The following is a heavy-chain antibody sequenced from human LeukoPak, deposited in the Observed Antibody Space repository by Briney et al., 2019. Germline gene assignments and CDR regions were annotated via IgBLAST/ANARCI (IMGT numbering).Heavy chain of an antibody. J-gene: IGHJ6*02. Sequence: SDTLSLTCTVSGGSISSGSYYWSWIRQPAGKGLEWSGRIYTSGSTNYNPSLKSRVTISVDTSKNQFSLKLSSVTAADTAVYYCARAGDGTPLYYYGMDVWGQGTTVTVSS. V-gene: IGHV4-61*02. D-gene: IGHD1-1*01. CDR1: GGSISSGSYY. CDR2: IYTSGST. CDR3: ARAGDGTPLYYYGMDV.